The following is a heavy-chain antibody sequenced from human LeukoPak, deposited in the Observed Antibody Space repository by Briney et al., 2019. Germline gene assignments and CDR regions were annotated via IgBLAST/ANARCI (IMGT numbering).Heavy chain of an antibody. V-gene: IGHV4-39*02. J-gene: IGHJ1*01. D-gene: IGHD3-22*01. Sequence: PSETLSLTCTISGDSISSSSYYWGWIPQPPGQGLEWIGDIYYRGSTYYSPSLKSRVSISIDTSNNHFSLTLNSVTAADTALYFCARRHYYDITGYVDWGQGTLVTVSS. CDR3: ARRHYYDITGYVD. CDR2: IYYRGST. CDR1: GDSISSSSYY.